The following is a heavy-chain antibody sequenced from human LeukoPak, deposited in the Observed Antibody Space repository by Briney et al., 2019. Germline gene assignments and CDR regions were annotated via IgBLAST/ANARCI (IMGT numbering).Heavy chain of an antibody. Sequence: ASETLSLTCTVSGDSISSSNWWSWVRQPPGKGLEWIGEIYHSGSTNYNPSLKSRVTISVDKSKNQFSLKLSSVTAADTAVYYCARDPRRYWFDPWGQGTLVTVSS. CDR1: GDSISSSNW. CDR2: IYHSGST. J-gene: IGHJ5*02. CDR3: ARDPRRYWFDP. V-gene: IGHV4-4*02.